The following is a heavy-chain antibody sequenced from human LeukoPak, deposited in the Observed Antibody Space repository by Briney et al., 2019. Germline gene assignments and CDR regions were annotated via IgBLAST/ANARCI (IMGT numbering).Heavy chain of an antibody. CDR1: GFTFSSYS. V-gene: IGHV3-21*01. J-gene: IGHJ6*03. Sequence: GGSLRLSCAASGFTFSSYSMDWVRQAPGKGLGWVSSISSSSSYIYYADSVKGRFTISRDNAKNSLYLQMNSLRAEDTAVYYCARARGWLGYYYMDAWGKGTTVTVSS. CDR3: ARARGWLGYYYMDA. CDR2: ISSSSSYI. D-gene: IGHD6-19*01.